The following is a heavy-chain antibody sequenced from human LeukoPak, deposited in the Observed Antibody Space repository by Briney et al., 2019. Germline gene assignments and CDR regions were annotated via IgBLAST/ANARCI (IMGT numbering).Heavy chain of an antibody. J-gene: IGHJ6*02. V-gene: IGHV4-4*02. D-gene: IGHD3-3*01. CDR3: VRGIRFLEWLLSLSPDYYGMDV. CDR1: AGFINSSNW. Sequence: SETLSLTCAVSAGFINSSNWWSWVRQPPGKGLEWIGEIFHTGDANYNPSLKSRVTMSVDKSENQFSLRLSSVTAADTAKYYCVRGIRFLEWLLSLSPDYYGMDVWGQGTTVTVSS. CDR2: IFHTGDA.